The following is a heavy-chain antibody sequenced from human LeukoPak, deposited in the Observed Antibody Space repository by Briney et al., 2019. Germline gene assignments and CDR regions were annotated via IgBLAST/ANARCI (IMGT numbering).Heavy chain of an antibody. V-gene: IGHV3-30*02. Sequence: GGSLRLSCAASGFTFSGHGMHWVRQPPGKGLEWVAFIRYDGSIKYYADSVKGRFIISRDNSKNTLDLQMNSLRAEDTAVYYCAGFGVVIAWGQGTLVTVSS. CDR1: GFTFSGHG. D-gene: IGHD3-3*01. J-gene: IGHJ5*02. CDR2: IRYDGSIK. CDR3: AGFGVVIA.